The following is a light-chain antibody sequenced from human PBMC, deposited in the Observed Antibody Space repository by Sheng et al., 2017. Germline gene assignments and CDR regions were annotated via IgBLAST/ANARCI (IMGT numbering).Light chain of an antibody. CDR2: GVS. CDR1: QSVASNS. V-gene: IGKV3-20*01. CDR3: QQYGSSVGT. J-gene: IGKJ4*01. Sequence: EIVLTQSPGTLSLSPGERATLSCRASQSVASNSLAWYQQKPGQAPRLLMFGVSSRATGIPDRFSGSGSGTDFTLTINRLEPEDFAVYYCQQYGSSVGTFGGGPKVEI.